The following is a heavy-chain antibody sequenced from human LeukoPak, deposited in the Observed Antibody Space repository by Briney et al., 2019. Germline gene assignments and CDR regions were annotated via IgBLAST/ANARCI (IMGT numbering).Heavy chain of an antibody. J-gene: IGHJ3*01. V-gene: IGHV3-23*01. D-gene: IGHD6-19*01. Sequence: GGSLRLSCAASGFTFSSYAMSWLRQVPGKGPEWASAVSGDGSSTYFADSVRGRFTISRDNSNNTLFLQMTSLRGDDTALYYCAKVRNVWSPGNDAFDVWGQGTTVIVSS. CDR2: VSGDGSST. CDR3: AKVRNVWSPGNDAFDV. CDR1: GFTFSSYA.